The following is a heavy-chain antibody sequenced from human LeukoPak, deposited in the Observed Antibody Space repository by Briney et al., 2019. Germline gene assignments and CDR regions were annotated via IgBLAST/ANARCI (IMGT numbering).Heavy chain of an antibody. Sequence: QPGGSLRLSCAASRFTFSSYAMNWVRQAPGKGLEWVSTITGSGGSTYYADSVKGRFTISRDNSRSTLYLQMNSLRAEDTALYYCAKSVGTIDYWGQGTLVTVSS. J-gene: IGHJ4*02. CDR1: RFTFSSYA. V-gene: IGHV3-23*01. CDR2: ITGSGGST. CDR3: AKSVGTIDY. D-gene: IGHD1-26*01.